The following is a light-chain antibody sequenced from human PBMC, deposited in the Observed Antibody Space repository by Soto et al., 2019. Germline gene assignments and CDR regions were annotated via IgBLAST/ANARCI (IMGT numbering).Light chain of an antibody. CDR3: QQRSDWPWT. V-gene: IGKV3-11*01. Sequence: ESVLTQSPSTLSLSPGERCTLSCIASESVTDYLAWYQQKPGQAPWLLVYDVSNRAAGIPTRFSGGGSGTDFTLTISNVEPEDFAAYYCQQRSDWPWTFGQGTKVDI. CDR2: DVS. CDR1: ESVTDY. J-gene: IGKJ1*01.